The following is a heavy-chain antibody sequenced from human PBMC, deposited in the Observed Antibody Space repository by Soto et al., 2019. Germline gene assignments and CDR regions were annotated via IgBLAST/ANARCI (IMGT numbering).Heavy chain of an antibody. V-gene: IGHV4-39*01. D-gene: IGHD4-17*01. CDR3: ARPPDYGDYGYFDL. CDR2: IYYSGST. J-gene: IGHJ2*01. CDR1: GGSISSCSFY. Sequence: SETLSLSCTVSGGSISSCSFYWGWIRQPPGKGLEWIGSIYYSGSTYYNPSLKSRVTISVDTSKNQFSLKLSSVTAADTAVYYCARPPDYGDYGYFDLWGRGTLVTVSS.